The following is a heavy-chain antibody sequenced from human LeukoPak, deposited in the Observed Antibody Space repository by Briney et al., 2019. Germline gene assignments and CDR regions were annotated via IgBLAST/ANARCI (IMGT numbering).Heavy chain of an antibody. D-gene: IGHD3-22*01. CDR3: ATPLDYYDSSGFHQGGD. Sequence: GGSLRLSCAGSGFIFNNYAMHWVRQPPGKGLEWVANIKEDGSRKNYVDSVKGRFTISRDNAENSLYLQMTSLRAEDTAMYYCATPLDYYDSSGFHQGGDWGQGTLVTVSS. CDR2: IKEDGSRK. J-gene: IGHJ4*02. V-gene: IGHV3-7*03. CDR1: GFIFNNYA.